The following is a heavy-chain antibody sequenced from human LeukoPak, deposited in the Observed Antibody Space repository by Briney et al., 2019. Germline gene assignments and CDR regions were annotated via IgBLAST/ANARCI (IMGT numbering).Heavy chain of an antibody. CDR3: AREPPHTNYYDSSGYSDF. Sequence: PGGSLRLSCAASGFTFSSYWMSWVRQAPGKGLEWVANIKQDGSEKYYVDSVKGRFTISRDNAKNSLYLQMNSLRAEDTAVYYCAREPPHTNYYDSSGYSDFRGQGTLVTVSS. CDR1: GFTFSSYW. V-gene: IGHV3-7*01. D-gene: IGHD3-22*01. J-gene: IGHJ4*02. CDR2: IKQDGSEK.